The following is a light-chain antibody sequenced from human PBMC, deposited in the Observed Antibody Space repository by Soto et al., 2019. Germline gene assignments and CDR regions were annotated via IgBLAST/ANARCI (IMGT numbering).Light chain of an antibody. CDR1: SGSVSTSYY. J-gene: IGLJ7*01. Sequence: QTVVTQEPSFSVSPGGTVTLTCGLSSGSVSTSYYPSWHQQTPGQAPRTLIYRTNTRSSGVPARFSGSILGNKAALTITGAQADDESDYYCVLYMGSGISVFGGGTQLTVL. CDR2: RTN. CDR3: VLYMGSGISV. V-gene: IGLV8-61*01.